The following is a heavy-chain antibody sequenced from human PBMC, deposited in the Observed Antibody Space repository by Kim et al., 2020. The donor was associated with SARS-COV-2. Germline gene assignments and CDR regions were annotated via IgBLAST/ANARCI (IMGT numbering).Heavy chain of an antibody. CDR3: ARGPPWGGSGQDSAFDI. CDR1: AGSLRGYY. CDR2: VTQSGDA. V-gene: IGHV4-34*01. J-gene: IGHJ3*02. Sequence: SETLSLTCGVSAGSLRGYYWSWIRQSPDKGLEWIGEVTQSGDANYNPSLNSRVSISVDMSKTQVSLELTSLTAADTAVYYCARGPPWGGSGQDSAFDIWGQGTTVIVSS. D-gene: IGHD6-25*01.